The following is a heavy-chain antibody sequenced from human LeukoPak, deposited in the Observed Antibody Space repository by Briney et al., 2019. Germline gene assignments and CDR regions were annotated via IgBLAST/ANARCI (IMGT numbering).Heavy chain of an antibody. CDR2: ISGSSTYT. CDR1: GFTFSDYY. J-gene: IGHJ4*02. CDR3: ARGHIASWYNVEN. V-gene: IGHV3-11*06. D-gene: IGHD6-13*01. Sequence: PGGSLRLSCAASGFTFSDYYMSWIRQAPGKGLEWVSYISGSSTYTNYADSVKGRFTISRDNAKNTLYLVMNSLRAEDTAVYYCARGHIASWYNVENWGQGTLVTVSS.